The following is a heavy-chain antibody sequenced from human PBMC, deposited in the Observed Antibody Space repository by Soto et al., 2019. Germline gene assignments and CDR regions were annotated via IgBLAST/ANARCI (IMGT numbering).Heavy chain of an antibody. CDR1: GYSFTSYW. D-gene: IGHD5-18*01. CDR2: IDPSDSYT. J-gene: IGHJ6*02. V-gene: IGHV5-10-1*03. Sequence: EVQLVQSGAEVKKPGESLRISCKGSGYSFTSYWISWVRQMPGKGLEWMGRIDPSDSYTNYSPSFQGHVTISADKSISTAYLQWSSLKASDTAMYYCARLSVAGFGYSYGPHLYYYYYGMDVWGQGTTVTVSS. CDR3: ARLSVAGFGYSYGPHLYYYYYGMDV.